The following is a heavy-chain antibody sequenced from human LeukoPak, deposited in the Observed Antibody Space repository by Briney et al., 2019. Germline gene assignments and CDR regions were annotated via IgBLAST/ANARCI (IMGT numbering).Heavy chain of an antibody. CDR2: ISYDGSNK. V-gene: IGHV3-30-3*01. J-gene: IGHJ6*02. CDR3: ARDYSSSWYLYYYYGMDV. Sequence: QPGRSLRLSCAASGFTFSSYAMHRVRQAPGKGLEWVAVISYDGSNKYYADSVKGRFTISRDNPKNTLYLQMNSLRAEDTAVYYCARDYSSSWYLYYYYGMDVWGQGTTVTVSS. D-gene: IGHD6-13*01. CDR1: GFTFSSYA.